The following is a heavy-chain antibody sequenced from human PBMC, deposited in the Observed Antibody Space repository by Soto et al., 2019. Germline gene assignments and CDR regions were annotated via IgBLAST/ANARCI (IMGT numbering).Heavy chain of an antibody. CDR3: AKDIGGSSWYYFES. CDR1: RFTFDDYA. J-gene: IGHJ4*02. CDR2: INWNSGSI. V-gene: IGHV3-9*01. D-gene: IGHD6-13*01. Sequence: GGSLRLSCAASRFTFDDYAMHWVRQAPGKGLEWVSGINWNSGSIAYADSVKGRFTISRDNAKNSLYLQMNSLRAEDTAFYYRAKDIGGSSWYYFESWGQGTLVTVSS.